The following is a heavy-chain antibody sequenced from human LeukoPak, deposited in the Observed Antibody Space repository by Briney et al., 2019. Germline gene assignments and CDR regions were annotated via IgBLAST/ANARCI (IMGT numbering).Heavy chain of an antibody. CDR1: GGSFSGYY. J-gene: IGHJ4*02. D-gene: IGHD2-15*01. Sequence: KPSETLSLTCAVYGGSFSGYYWSWIRQPPGKGLEWIGEINHSGSTNYNPSLKSRVTISVDTSKNQFSLKLSSVTAADTAVYYCARWDQWSFDYWGQGTLVTVSS. CDR2: INHSGST. V-gene: IGHV4-34*01. CDR3: ARWDQWSFDY.